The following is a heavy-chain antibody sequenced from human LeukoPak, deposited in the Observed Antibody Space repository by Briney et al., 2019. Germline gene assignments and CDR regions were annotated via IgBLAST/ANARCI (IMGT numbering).Heavy chain of an antibody. J-gene: IGHJ4*02. CDR3: ARCAGFGESCDY. D-gene: IGHD3-10*01. CDR2: ISSISSYT. CDR1: GFTFSDYY. Sequence: GGSLRLSCAASGFTFSDYYMSWIRQAPGKGLECVSYISSISSYTNYADSVKGRFTISRDHAKKSLYLQMNSLRAEDTAVYYCARCAGFGESCDYWGQGTLVTVSS. V-gene: IGHV3-11*03.